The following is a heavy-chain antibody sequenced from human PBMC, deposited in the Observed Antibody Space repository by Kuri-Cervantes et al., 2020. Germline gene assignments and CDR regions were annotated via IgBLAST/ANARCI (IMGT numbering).Heavy chain of an antibody. CDR2: VYFSGST. Sequence: SETLSLTCNVSGASGNSGTYYWTWIRQTPGKRLEWIGYVYFSGSTNYNPSLKSRLTISLYTSKSQFSLKLSSVTAADTAVYYCARGKRYNWNHGGNFDYLGQGTLVTVSS. CDR1: GASGNSGTYY. CDR3: ARGKRYNWNHGGNFDY. D-gene: IGHD1-14*01. V-gene: IGHV4-61*01. J-gene: IGHJ4*02.